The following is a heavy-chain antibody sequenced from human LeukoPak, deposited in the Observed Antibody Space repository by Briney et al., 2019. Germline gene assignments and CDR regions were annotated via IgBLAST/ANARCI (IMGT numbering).Heavy chain of an antibody. V-gene: IGHV3-11*01. D-gene: IGHD3-10*01. CDR1: GYIFSDYY. CDR2: ITTNGAST. Sequence: GGSLRLSCVTSGYIFSDYYMTWIRQAPGKGLKWISYITTNGASTYYATSVKGRFTISRDNAQRSLFLQMNSLRAEDTAVYYCAKKGSPYYYGSGSYFFDYWGQGTLVTVSS. CDR3: AKKGSPYYYGSGSYFFDY. J-gene: IGHJ4*02.